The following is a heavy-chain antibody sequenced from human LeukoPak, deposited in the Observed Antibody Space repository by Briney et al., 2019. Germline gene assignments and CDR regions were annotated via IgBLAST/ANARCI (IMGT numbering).Heavy chain of an antibody. CDR3: AKWGDYDVLTGYYVPDY. D-gene: IGHD3-9*01. CDR2: ILGSGGST. CDR1: VFTFSNYA. V-gene: IGHV3-23*01. Sequence: PGAALRLSCAASVFTFSNYAMSWVRQAPGKGLEWVSAILGSGGSTYYADSVKGRFTVSRDNSKSTLYLQMNSLRAEDTALYYCAKWGDYDVLTGYYVPDYWGQGTLVTVSS. J-gene: IGHJ4*02.